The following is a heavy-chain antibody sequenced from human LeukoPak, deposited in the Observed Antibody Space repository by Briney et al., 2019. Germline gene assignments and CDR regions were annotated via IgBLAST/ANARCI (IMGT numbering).Heavy chain of an antibody. CDR3: ARDRRHPGDKRLGWIYYFDF. D-gene: IGHD5-12*01. Sequence: GGSLRLSCAASGFTFSSYWMHWVRQAPGKGLEWVSYISSRSSTIYYSDSVKGRFTISRDNAKSSLYLQMNSLRDEDTAVYYCARDRRHPGDKRLGWIYYFDFWGQGNLVTVSS. V-gene: IGHV3-48*02. CDR2: ISSRSSTI. J-gene: IGHJ4*02. CDR1: GFTFSSYW.